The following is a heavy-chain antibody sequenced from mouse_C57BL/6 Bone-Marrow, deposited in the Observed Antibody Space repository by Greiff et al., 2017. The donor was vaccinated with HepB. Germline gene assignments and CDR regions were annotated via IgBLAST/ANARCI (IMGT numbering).Heavy chain of an antibody. J-gene: IGHJ2*01. Sequence: VQLQQSGAELVRPGASVKLSCTASGFNIKDDYMHWVKQRPEQGLEWIGWIDPENGDTEYASKFQGKATITADTSSNTAYLQLSSLTSEDTAVYYCTTEINYYGSLDDWGQGTTLTVSS. CDR1: GFNIKDDY. CDR3: TTEINYYGSLDD. V-gene: IGHV14-4*01. CDR2: IDPENGDT. D-gene: IGHD1-1*01.